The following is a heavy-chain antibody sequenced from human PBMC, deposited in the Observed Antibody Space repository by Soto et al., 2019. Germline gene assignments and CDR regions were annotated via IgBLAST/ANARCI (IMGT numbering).Heavy chain of an antibody. V-gene: IGHV4-30-4*01. CDR3: RGYCSSTSCYGPYYYYGMDV. CDR1: GGSISSGDYY. D-gene: IGHD2-2*01. CDR2: IYYSGTT. Sequence: LSLTCTVSGGSISSGDYYWSWIRQPPGKGLEWIGYIYYSGTTYYNPSLKSRVTISVGTSKNQFSLKLSSVTAADTAVYYCRGYCSSTSCYGPYYYYGMDVWGQGTTVTVSS. J-gene: IGHJ6*02.